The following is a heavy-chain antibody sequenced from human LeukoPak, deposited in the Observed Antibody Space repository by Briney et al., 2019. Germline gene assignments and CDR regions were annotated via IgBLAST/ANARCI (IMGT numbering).Heavy chain of an antibody. Sequence: SETLSLTCTVSDGSISGYYWSRIRQSPGKGLEWIGYIYFTGFTHYNPSLKSRVTMSVDMSKYQFSLNLNSVTAADTAVYYCARDAYGGNSWGWFDPWGQGTLVTVSS. CDR1: DGSISGYY. CDR2: IYFTGFT. J-gene: IGHJ5*02. V-gene: IGHV4-59*01. D-gene: IGHD4-23*01. CDR3: ARDAYGGNSWGWFDP.